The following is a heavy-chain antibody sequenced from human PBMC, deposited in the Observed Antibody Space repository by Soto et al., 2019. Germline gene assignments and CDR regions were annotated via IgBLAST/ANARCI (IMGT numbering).Heavy chain of an antibody. Sequence: SETLSLTCTVSGGSISGYYWSWILQPPGKGLEWIGYIYYSGTTSYNPSLNSRVTMSVDTSKNQFSLKVNSVTAADTAVYYCARESYYGSGATVVDYWGQGTLVTVS. CDR3: ARESYYGSGATVVDY. CDR2: IYYSGTT. D-gene: IGHD3-10*01. V-gene: IGHV4-59*01. CDR1: GGSISGYY. J-gene: IGHJ4*02.